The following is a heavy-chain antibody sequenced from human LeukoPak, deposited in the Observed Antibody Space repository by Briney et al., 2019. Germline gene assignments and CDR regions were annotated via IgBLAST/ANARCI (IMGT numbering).Heavy chain of an antibody. CDR3: ATYFADYGDSRSYYLDF. CDR2: INQDGGEK. J-gene: IGHJ6*03. Sequence: PGGSLRLSCAASEFTFNRYWMSWVRQAPGKGLEWVANINQDGGEKYYVDSVKGRFTISRDNAKNSLYLQMNSLTAEDSAVYYCATYFADYGDSRSYYLDFWGRGTTVTVPS. V-gene: IGHV3-7*01. CDR1: EFTFNRYW. D-gene: IGHD4-17*01.